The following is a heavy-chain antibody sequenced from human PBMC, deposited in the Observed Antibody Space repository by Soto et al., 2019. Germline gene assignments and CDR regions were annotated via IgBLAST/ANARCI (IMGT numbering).Heavy chain of an antibody. CDR3: ARVLTMIVVAQGFDY. CDR1: GFTFSSYS. Sequence: PGGSLRLSCAASGFTFSSYSMNWVRQAPGKGLEWVSSISSSSSYIYYADSVKGRFTISRDNAKNSLYPQMNGLRAEDTAVYYCARVLTMIVVAQGFDYWGQGTLVTVSS. J-gene: IGHJ4*02. D-gene: IGHD3-22*01. V-gene: IGHV3-21*01. CDR2: ISSSSSYI.